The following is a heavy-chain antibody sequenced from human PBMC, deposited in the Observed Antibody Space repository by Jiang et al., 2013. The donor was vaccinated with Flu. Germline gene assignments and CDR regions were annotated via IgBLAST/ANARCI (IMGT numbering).Heavy chain of an antibody. Sequence: QPPGKGLEWIGSIYYSGSIYYNPSLKSRVTISVDTSKNQFSLKLSSVTAADTAVYYCARLGADWYFDLWGRGTLVTVSS. J-gene: IGHJ2*01. CDR3: ARLGADWYFDL. D-gene: IGHD7-27*01. CDR2: IYYSGSI. V-gene: IGHV4-39*07.